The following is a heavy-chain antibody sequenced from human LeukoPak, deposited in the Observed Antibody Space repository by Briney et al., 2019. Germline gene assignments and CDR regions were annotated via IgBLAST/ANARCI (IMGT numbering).Heavy chain of an antibody. CDR1: GFTFSVYP. D-gene: IGHD6-19*01. J-gene: IGHJ4*02. Sequence: PGGSLRLSCAASGFTFSVYPMNWVRQAPGKGLEWVSGISGSGDNTHYAKSVKGRFTISRDNSKSTLYLQMNSLRAEDTAVYYCAKDYSSGWYRFGYWGQGTLVTVSS. V-gene: IGHV3-23*01. CDR3: AKDYSSGWYRFGY. CDR2: ISGSGDNT.